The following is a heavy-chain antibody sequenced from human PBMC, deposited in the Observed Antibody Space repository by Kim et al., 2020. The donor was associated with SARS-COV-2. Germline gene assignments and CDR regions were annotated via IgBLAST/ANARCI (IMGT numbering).Heavy chain of an antibody. J-gene: IGHJ4*02. CDR1: GGSISSYY. D-gene: IGHD5-18*01. Sequence: SETLSLTCTVSGGSISSYYWSWIRQPPGKGLEWIGYIYYSGSTNYNPSLKSRVTISVDTSKNQFSLKLSSVTAADTAVYYCARGDVDTAMALGYWGQGTLVTVSS. CDR2: IYYSGST. V-gene: IGHV4-59*01. CDR3: ARGDVDTAMALGY.